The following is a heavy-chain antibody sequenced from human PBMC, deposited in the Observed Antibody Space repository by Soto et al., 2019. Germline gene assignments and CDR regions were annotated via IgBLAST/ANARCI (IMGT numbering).Heavy chain of an antibody. J-gene: IGHJ5*02. CDR1: GDSISSGDYY. Sequence: QVQLQEAGPGLVRPSETLSLTCTVSGDSISSGDYYWSWIRQSPGKGLEWIGYIYYTGTTYYNPSLESRVTISIDTSKNDFSLEMTSVTAADTAVYYCARVLGTGGLWFDPWGQGTLVNVSS. CDR2: IYYTGTT. V-gene: IGHV4-30-4*08. D-gene: IGHD3-16*01. CDR3: ARVLGTGGLWFDP.